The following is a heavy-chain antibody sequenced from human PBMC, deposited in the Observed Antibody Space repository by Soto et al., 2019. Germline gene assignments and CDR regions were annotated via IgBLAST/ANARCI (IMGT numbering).Heavy chain of an antibody. CDR3: ARKPIYHFFAGYYSVVY. Sequence: QVQLRQWGAGLLKPSETLSLTCAVFGGSFSDYYWTWIRQPPGKGLEWIGEINHSGTTSYNPSLKSRLTISVDTSNNQFSLKLSSVTAADTAVYYCARKPIYHFFAGYYSVVYWGQGTLVTVSS. CDR2: INHSGTT. V-gene: IGHV4-34*01. J-gene: IGHJ4*02. CDR1: GGSFSDYY. D-gene: IGHD3-9*01.